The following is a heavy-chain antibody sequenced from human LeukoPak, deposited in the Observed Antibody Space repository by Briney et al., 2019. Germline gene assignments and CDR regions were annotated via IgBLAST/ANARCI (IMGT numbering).Heavy chain of an antibody. V-gene: IGHV4-34*01. CDR3: ARRRGYCSGGSCGYGY. D-gene: IGHD2-15*01. J-gene: IGHJ4*02. CDR1: GGSFSGYY. Sequence: SETLSLTCAVYGGSFSGYYWSWIRQPPGKGLEWIWEINHSGSTNYSPSLKSRVTISVDTSKNQFSLKLSSVTAADTAVYYCARRRGYCSGGSCGYGYWGQGTLVTVSS. CDR2: INHSGST.